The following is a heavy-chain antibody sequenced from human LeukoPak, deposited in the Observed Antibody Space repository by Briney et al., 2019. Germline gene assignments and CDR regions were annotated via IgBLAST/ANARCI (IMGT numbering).Heavy chain of an antibody. D-gene: IGHD3-10*01. V-gene: IGHV4-34*01. Sequence: SETLSLTCAVYGASFSDYYWSWIRQPPGKGLEWIGEIDHSGSTKCNPSLKGRVTISLDTSKNQFSLDLTSVTAADTAVYYCATGSQPGSYNWFDPWGQGTLVTVSS. CDR3: ATGSQPGSYNWFDP. CDR1: GASFSDYY. J-gene: IGHJ5*02. CDR2: IDHSGST.